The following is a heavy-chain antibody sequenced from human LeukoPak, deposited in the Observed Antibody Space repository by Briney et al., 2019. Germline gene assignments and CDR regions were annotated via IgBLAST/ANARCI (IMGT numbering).Heavy chain of an antibody. CDR1: GLTFGNYA. CDR2: VTSYNGDT. Sequence: GGSLRLSCVVSGLTFGNYAMHWVRQAPGKGLEWVGWVTSYNGDTNYAQKFQGRVTMTTDTSTSTAYMELRSLTSDDTAMYYCAKDWHILSGRNCFDPWGQGTLVTVSS. V-gene: IGHV1-18*01. CDR3: AKDWHILSGRNCFDP. J-gene: IGHJ5*02. D-gene: IGHD3-9*01.